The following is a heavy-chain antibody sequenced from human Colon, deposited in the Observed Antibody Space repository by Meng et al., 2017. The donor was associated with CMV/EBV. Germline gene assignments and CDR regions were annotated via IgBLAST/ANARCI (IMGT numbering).Heavy chain of an antibody. CDR3: ARVSSSGWYAIDY. Sequence: ASVKVSCKASGYSFTDYYLHWVRQAPGQGLEWMGWINPNGGGTDYAQKFQDRVTLTRDTSVNTAYLEVRRLTSDDTAVYYCARVSSSGWYAIDYWGQGTLVTVSS. J-gene: IGHJ4*02. CDR2: INPNGGGT. D-gene: IGHD6-19*01. V-gene: IGHV1-2*02. CDR1: GYSFTDYY.